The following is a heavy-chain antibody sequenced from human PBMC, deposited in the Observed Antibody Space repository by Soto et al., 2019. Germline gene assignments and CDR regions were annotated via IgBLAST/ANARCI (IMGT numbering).Heavy chain of an antibody. CDR2: IYYTGST. CDR1: GDSISNFY. V-gene: IGHV4-59*01. Sequence: PSETLSLTCTVSGDSISNFYWSWIRQPPGKGLEWIGYIYYTGSTTYNPSLQSRVTMSIDTSKXXXXXXXXXXXXXXXXVYYCAKYRRTAAEGYRLDYWGPGTLVTVSS. CDR3: AKYRRTAAEGYRLDY. D-gene: IGHD6-13*01. J-gene: IGHJ4*02.